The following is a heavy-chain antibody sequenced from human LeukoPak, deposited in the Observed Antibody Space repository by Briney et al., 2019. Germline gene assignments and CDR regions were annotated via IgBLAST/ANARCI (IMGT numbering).Heavy chain of an antibody. V-gene: IGHV3-30*03. CDR3: ARPYYGSGSYGYYYYGMDV. CDR1: GFTFSSYG. CDR2: ISYDGSNK. Sequence: GRSLRLSCAASGFTFSSYGMHWVRQAPGKGLEWVAVISYDGSNKYYADSVKGRFTISRDNAKNSLYLQMNSLRAEDTAVYYCARPYYGSGSYGYYYYGMDVWGKGTTVTVSS. D-gene: IGHD3-10*01. J-gene: IGHJ6*04.